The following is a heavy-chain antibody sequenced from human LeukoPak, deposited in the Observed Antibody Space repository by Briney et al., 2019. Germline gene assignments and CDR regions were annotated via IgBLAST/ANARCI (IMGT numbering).Heavy chain of an antibody. CDR2: ITTSGGST. D-gene: IGHD6-13*01. CDR1: GFTFSNFG. V-gene: IGHV3-23*01. CDR3: AKGSSTWCFDY. J-gene: IGHJ4*02. Sequence: PGGSLRLSCAASGFTFSNFGMSWVRQAPAKGLEWVSGITTSGGSTYYSDSVKGRFTISRDNSKNTLYLQMNSLRAEDTAVYYCAKGSSTWCFDYWGQGTLVTASS.